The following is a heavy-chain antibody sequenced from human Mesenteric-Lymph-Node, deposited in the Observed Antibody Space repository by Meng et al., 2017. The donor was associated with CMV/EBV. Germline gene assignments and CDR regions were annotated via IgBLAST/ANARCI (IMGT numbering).Heavy chain of an antibody. CDR1: GFTFSSYW. CDR2: IDGDGGNT. D-gene: IGHD1-14*01. Sequence: GESLKISCAASGFTFSSYWMYWVRQTPGKGLVYISRIDGDGGNTDYADSVKGRFTISRDNAKNTLYLQMSSLRAEDTAVYYCARGGGTYAYFDYWGQGTLVTVSS. J-gene: IGHJ4*02. V-gene: IGHV3-74*01. CDR3: ARGGGTYAYFDY.